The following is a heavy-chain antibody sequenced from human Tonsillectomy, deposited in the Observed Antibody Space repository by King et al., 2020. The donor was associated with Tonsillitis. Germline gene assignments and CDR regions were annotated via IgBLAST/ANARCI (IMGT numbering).Heavy chain of an antibody. D-gene: IGHD1-26*01. CDR2: IHSGGST. J-gene: IGHJ4*02. Sequence: VQLVESGGGLIQPGGSLRLSCAASGFTVSSNYMTWVRQAPGKGLEWVSVIHSGGSTYYADSVKGRFTISIDNPKNTLYLHMNSRRAEDTAVYYCARDLMGATAGFYYWGQGTLVTVSS. V-gene: IGHV3-53*01. CDR3: ARDLMGATAGFYY. CDR1: GFTVSSNY.